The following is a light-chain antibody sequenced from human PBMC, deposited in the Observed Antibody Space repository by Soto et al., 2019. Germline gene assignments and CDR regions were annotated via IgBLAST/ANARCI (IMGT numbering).Light chain of an antibody. CDR3: SSKRDSSTLFV. Sequence: QSVLTQPASVSGSPGQSITISCNGTSSDVGGHDYVSWYQQQPGKAPKLTIFEVKNRPSGVSNRFSGSKSGNTASLTISGLQAEDEADYYCSSKRDSSTLFVFGTGTKVTVL. V-gene: IGLV2-14*03. J-gene: IGLJ1*01. CDR1: SSDVGGHDY. CDR2: EVK.